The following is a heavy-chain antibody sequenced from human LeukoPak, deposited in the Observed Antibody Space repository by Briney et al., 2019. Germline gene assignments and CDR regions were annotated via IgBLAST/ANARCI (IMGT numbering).Heavy chain of an antibody. CDR3: ARSGNYDC. CDR2: ISSTSSTI. V-gene: IGHV3-48*02. J-gene: IGHJ4*02. CDR1: GFTFSNSW. D-gene: IGHD1-1*01. Sequence: GGSLRLSCEASGFTFSNSWMSWVRQAPGKGLEWVSYISSTSSTIYYADSVKGRFTISRDNAKNSLYLQMNSLRDEDTAVYYCARSGNYDCWGQGTLVTVSS.